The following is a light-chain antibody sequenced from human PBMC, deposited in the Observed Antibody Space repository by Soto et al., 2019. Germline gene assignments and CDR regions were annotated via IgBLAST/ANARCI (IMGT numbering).Light chain of an antibody. CDR2: WAS. J-gene: IGKJ2*01. V-gene: IGKV4-1*01. Sequence: DIVMTQPPDSLAVSLGERATINCKSSQSVLSSSNNKNYLAWYQQKPGQPPKLLIYWASTRESGVPDRFSGSGSGTDFTLTVSSLQAEDLAVYYCQQYYSTPDTFGQGTKLEIK. CDR3: QQYYSTPDT. CDR1: QSVLSSSNNKNY.